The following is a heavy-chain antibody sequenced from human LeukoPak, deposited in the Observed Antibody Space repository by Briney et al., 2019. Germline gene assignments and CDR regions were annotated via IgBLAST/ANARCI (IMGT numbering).Heavy chain of an antibody. D-gene: IGHD3-22*01. V-gene: IGHV3-23*01. CDR2: ISGSGGST. Sequence: SGGSLRLPCAASGFTFSSYAMSWVRQAPGKGLEWVSAISGSGGSTYYADSVKGRFTISRDNSKNTLYLQMNSLRAEDTAVYYCAKNARSITMIVVRNDYWGQGTLVTVSS. CDR3: AKNARSITMIVVRNDY. CDR1: GFTFSSYA. J-gene: IGHJ4*02.